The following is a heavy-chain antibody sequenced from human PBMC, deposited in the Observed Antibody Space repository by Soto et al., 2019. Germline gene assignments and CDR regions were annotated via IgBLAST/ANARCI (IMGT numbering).Heavy chain of an antibody. CDR1: GYTFTSYA. CDR2: INAGNGNT. CDR3: ARVRVIRGVIPSHFGL. J-gene: IGHJ4*02. Sequence: GASVKVSCKASGYTFTSYAMHWVRQAPGQRLEWMGWINAGNGNTKYSQKFQGRVTITRDTSTSTAYMDLNSLRSDDTAVYYCARVRVIRGVIPSHFGLWGQGTQVTVSS. D-gene: IGHD3-10*01. V-gene: IGHV1-3*01.